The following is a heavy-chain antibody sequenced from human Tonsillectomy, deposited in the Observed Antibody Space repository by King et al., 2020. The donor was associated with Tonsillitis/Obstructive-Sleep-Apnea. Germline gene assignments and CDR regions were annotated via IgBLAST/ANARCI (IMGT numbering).Heavy chain of an antibody. CDR3: ARGSMSHYYDSSAYYTFDY. CDR2: ISPYNGDT. CDR1: GYTFTSYG. V-gene: IGHV1-18*01. J-gene: IGHJ4*02. D-gene: IGHD3-22*01. Sequence: QLVQSGAEVKKPGASVKVSCKASGYTFTSYGISWVRQAPGQGLEWMGWISPYNGDTNYAQKLQDRVTMTTGTSTSTAYMELRSLRSDDTAVYYCARGSMSHYYDSSAYYTFDYWGQGTLVTVSS.